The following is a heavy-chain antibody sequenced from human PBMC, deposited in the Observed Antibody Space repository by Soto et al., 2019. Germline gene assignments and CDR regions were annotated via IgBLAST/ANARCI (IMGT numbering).Heavy chain of an antibody. CDR2: IKSKTDGGTT. J-gene: IGHJ2*01. CDR1: GFTFSNAW. Sequence: EVQLVESGGGLVKPGGSLRLSCAASGFTFSNAWMNWVRQAPGKGLEWVGRIKSKTDGGTTDYAAPVKGRFTISRDDSKNTLYLQMNSLKTEDTAVYYCTTAEWELLSYWYFDLWGRGTLVTVSS. CDR3: TTAEWELLSYWYFDL. D-gene: IGHD1-26*01. V-gene: IGHV3-15*07.